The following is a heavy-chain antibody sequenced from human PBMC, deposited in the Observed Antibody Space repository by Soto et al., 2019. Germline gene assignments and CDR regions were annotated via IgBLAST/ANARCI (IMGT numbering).Heavy chain of an antibody. V-gene: IGHV4-31*03. J-gene: IGHJ5*02. Sequence: QVQLQESGPGLVKPSQTLSLTCTVSGGSIRSGGYYWTWIRQHPGKGLEWIGYIYYTGSTYYNPSLKSRVTISVETSKNQFSLKLGSVTAADPAVYYWARARLGYCSSTSCRCNSFDPWGQGNLVTVS. D-gene: IGHD2-2*01. CDR3: ARARLGYCSSTSCRCNSFDP. CDR2: IYYTGST. CDR1: GGSIRSGGYY.